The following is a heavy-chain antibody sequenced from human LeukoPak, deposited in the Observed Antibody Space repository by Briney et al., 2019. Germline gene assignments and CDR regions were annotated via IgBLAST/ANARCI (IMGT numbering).Heavy chain of an antibody. CDR3: TRGGGSYDY. D-gene: IGHD1-26*01. CDR2: ISGDSNYI. J-gene: IGHJ4*02. CDR1: GFTFSSYS. V-gene: IGHV3-21*01. Sequence: GGSLRLSCAASGFTFSSYSINWVRQAPGKGLEWVSSISGDSNYIYYADSVRGRFTISRDNAKTALYLQMNSLRADDTAVYYCTRGGGSYDYWGQGTLVTVSS.